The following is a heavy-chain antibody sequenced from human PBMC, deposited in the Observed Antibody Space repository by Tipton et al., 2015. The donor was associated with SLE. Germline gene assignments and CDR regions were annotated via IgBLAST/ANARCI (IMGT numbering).Heavy chain of an antibody. CDR1: GGSISSHY. V-gene: IGHV4-59*11. D-gene: IGHD4-17*01. Sequence: TLSLTCSVSGGSISSHYWSWIRQPPGKGLEWIGFIFYSGSTSYNPSLKSRVTISVDTSKNQFSLKLNSVTAADTAIYYCARGSVRADDFWGQGILVTVSS. CDR2: IFYSGST. J-gene: IGHJ4*02. CDR3: ARGSVRADDF.